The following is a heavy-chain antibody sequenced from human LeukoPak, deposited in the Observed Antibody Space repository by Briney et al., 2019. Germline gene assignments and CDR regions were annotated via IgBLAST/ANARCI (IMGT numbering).Heavy chain of an antibody. V-gene: IGHV3-11*04. Sequence: GGSLRLSCAASGFTFSDYYMSWIRQAPGKGLEWVSYISSSGSTIYYADSVKGRFTISRDNAKNSLYLQMSSLRAEDTAVYYCARRVIADRSAFDIWGQGTMVTVSS. CDR1: GFTFSDYY. D-gene: IGHD2-21*01. CDR3: ARRVIADRSAFDI. CDR2: ISSSGSTI. J-gene: IGHJ3*02.